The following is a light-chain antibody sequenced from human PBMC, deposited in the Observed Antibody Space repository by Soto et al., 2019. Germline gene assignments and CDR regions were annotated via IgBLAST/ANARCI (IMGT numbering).Light chain of an antibody. V-gene: IGLV2-14*03. CDR2: EVS. CDR3: TSFTSSSTWV. CDR1: SSDVGGYNY. Sequence: QSVLTQPASVSGSPGQSITISCTGTSSDVGGYNYVSWFQQHPGKAPKLKIYEVSNRRSGVSNRFSGSKSGYTASLTISELQAEDEADYYCTSFTSSSTWVFGGGTK. J-gene: IGLJ3*02.